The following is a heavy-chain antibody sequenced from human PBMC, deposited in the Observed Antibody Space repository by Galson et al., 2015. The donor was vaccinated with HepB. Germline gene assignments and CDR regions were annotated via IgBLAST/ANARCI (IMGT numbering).Heavy chain of an antibody. Sequence: SVKVSCKASGYTFTGYYMHWVRQAPGQGLEWMGRINPNSGGTNYAQKFQGRVTMTRDTSISTAYMELSRLRSDGTAVYYCARDQNYSGGMDVWGQGTTVTVSS. J-gene: IGHJ6*02. D-gene: IGHD4-11*01. CDR3: ARDQNYSGGMDV. V-gene: IGHV1-2*06. CDR1: GYTFTGYY. CDR2: INPNSGGT.